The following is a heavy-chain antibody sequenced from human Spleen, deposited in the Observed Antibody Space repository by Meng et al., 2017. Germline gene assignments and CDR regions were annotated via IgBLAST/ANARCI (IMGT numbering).Heavy chain of an antibody. V-gene: IGHV4-61*02. CDR2: IYTSGST. CDR3: ARDFGWGDTAMV. Sequence: SETLSLTCTVSGGSISSGSYYWSWIRQPAGKGLEWIGRIYTSGSTNYNPFLKSRVTISVDTSKNQFSLKLSSVTAADTAVYYCARDFGWGDTAMVWGQGTLVTVSS. CDR1: GGSISSGSYY. D-gene: IGHD5-18*01. J-gene: IGHJ4*02.